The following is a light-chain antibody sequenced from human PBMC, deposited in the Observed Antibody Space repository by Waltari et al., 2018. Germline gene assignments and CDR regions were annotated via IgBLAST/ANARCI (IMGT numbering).Light chain of an antibody. J-gene: IGLJ2*01. CDR3: QTWDTTSVI. CDR2: QDD. V-gene: IGLV3-1*01. Sequence: SYVLTQPPSISASPRQAVGLTCSGDKLWVRIAFWYQQRPGQSPSLVIYQDDKRPPGIPERFSGSNSGNTATLTISGTQPLDEADYYCQTWDTTSVIFGGGTRLTVL. CDR1: KLWVRI.